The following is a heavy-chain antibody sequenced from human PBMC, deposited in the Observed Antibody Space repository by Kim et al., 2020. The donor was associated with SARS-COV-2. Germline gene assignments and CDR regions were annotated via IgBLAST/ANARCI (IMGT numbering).Heavy chain of an antibody. Sequence: SETLSLTCGVHGGSFNDYYWTWIRQFPGKGLEWIGEISQSGLTNYNPSLENRVIMSVDTAKKQLSLNLTSVSAADTAVYYCGRERYSSGWYSMIDLWGRGTLVTVSS. CDR3: GRERYSSGWYSMIDL. CDR1: GGSFNDYY. D-gene: IGHD6-13*01. J-gene: IGHJ2*01. CDR2: ISQSGLT. V-gene: IGHV4-34*01.